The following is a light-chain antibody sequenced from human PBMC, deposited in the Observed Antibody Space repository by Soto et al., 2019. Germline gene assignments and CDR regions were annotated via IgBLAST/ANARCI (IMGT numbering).Light chain of an antibody. CDR2: SNN. CDR3: AAWDDSLNGVV. CDR1: SSNIGSTT. J-gene: IGLJ2*01. Sequence: QSVLTQPPSASGTPGQRVTSSCSGSSSNIGSTTVNWYQQLPGTAPKLLIYSNNQRPSGVPDRFSGSNSGTSASLAISGLQSADEADYYCAAWDDSLNGVVFGGGTKLTVL. V-gene: IGLV1-44*01.